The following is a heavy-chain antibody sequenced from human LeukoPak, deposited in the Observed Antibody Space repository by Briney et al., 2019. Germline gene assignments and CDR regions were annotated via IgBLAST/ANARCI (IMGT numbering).Heavy chain of an antibody. J-gene: IGHJ6*03. CDR3: ARGIYCSGNSCYYYYYYMDV. CDR1: GGSISSYY. CDR2: IYSSWST. Sequence: SETLSLTCTVSGGSISSYYWSWIRQPAGKGLEGIWRIYSSWSTNYNPSLKSRVTMSVDTSKNQFSLKLSSVTAAGTAVYYCARGIYCSGNSCYYYYYYMDVWGKGTTVTVSS. V-gene: IGHV4-4*07. D-gene: IGHD2-2*01.